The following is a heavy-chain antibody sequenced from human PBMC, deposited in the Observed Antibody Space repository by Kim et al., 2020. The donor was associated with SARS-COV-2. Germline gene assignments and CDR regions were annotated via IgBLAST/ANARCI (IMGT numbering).Heavy chain of an antibody. CDR3: ARTPDFGAFDI. CDR2: T. D-gene: IGHD3-16*01. V-gene: IGHV4-4*09. J-gene: IGHJ3*02. Sequence: TNYNPSHKSRVTISVDTSKNQFSLKLSSVTAADTAVYYCARTPDFGAFDIWGQGTMVTVSS.